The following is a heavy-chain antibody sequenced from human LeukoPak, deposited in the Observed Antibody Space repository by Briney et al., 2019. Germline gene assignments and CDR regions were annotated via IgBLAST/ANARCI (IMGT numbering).Heavy chain of an antibody. CDR1: GYTFTGYY. CDR3: ASGSYYGDGGPL. Sequence: ASVKVSCKASGYTFTGYYMRWVRQAPGQGLEWMGRINPNSGGTNYAQKFQGRVTMTRDTSTSTVYMELSSLRSEDTAVYYCASGSYYGDGGPLWGQGTLVTVSS. J-gene: IGHJ4*02. V-gene: IGHV1-2*06. D-gene: IGHD1-26*01. CDR2: INPNSGGT.